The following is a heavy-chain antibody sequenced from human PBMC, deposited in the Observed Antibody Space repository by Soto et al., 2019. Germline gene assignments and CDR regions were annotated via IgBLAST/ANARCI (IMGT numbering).Heavy chain of an antibody. D-gene: IGHD1-26*01. Sequence: QVQLVESGGGVVQPGRSLSLSCAASGFTFSNYAIHWVRQAPGKGLEWVSVIWSDGSNKYYTDSVKGRFTISRDNSKNTVHLQINSLRAEDTAVYYSARDQTGSYPYNWFDPWGQGTLVTVSS. V-gene: IGHV3-33*01. CDR3: ARDQTGSYPYNWFDP. J-gene: IGHJ5*02. CDR2: IWSDGSNK. CDR1: GFTFSNYA.